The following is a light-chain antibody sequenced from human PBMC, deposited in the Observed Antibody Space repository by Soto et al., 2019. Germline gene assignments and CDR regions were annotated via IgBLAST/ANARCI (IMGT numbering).Light chain of an antibody. CDR3: SSYTSSSTLV. V-gene: IGLV2-14*01. CDR2: EVS. J-gene: IGLJ2*01. Sequence: QSALTQPASVSGSPGQSITISCTGTSSDVGGYNYVSWYQQHPGKAPKLIIYEVSNRPSGVSNRFSGSKSGNTASLTISGLQADDEAAYHCSSYTSSSTLVFGGGTQLTVL. CDR1: SSDVGGYNY.